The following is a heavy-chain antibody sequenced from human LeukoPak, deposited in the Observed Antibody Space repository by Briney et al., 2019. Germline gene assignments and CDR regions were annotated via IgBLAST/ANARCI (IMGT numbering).Heavy chain of an antibody. CDR1: GFTFSSYW. D-gene: IGHD3-10*01. CDR3: AKDGGYYGSGSYLYYFDY. J-gene: IGHJ4*02. CDR2: IKQDGSEK. V-gene: IGHV3-7*03. Sequence: PGGSLRLSCAASGFTFSSYWMSWVRQAPGKGLEWVANIKQDGSEKYYVDSVKGRFTISRDNAKNSLYLQMNSLRAEDTALYYCAKDGGYYGSGSYLYYFDYWGQGTLVTVSS.